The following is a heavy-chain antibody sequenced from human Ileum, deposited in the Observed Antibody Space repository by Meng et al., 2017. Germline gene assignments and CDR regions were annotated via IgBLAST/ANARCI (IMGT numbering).Heavy chain of an antibody. D-gene: IGHD2-15*01. Sequence: AQLAGPAPGLVEPSWTLSLTCTVSGGSISSSFYWSWVRQSPGKGLEWIGQIYLAGSPNYNPSLESRVTISVDKSKNQFSLRLTSVTAADTAIFYCVRHGGKYFDSWGQGTLVTVSS. CDR1: GGSISSSFY. CDR3: VRHGGKYFDS. CDR2: IYLAGSP. V-gene: IGHV4-4*02. J-gene: IGHJ4*02.